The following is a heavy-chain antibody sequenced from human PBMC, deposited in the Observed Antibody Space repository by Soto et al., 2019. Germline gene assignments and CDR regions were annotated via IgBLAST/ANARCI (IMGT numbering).Heavy chain of an antibody. J-gene: IGHJ4*02. CDR1: GGSISSYY. Sequence: PSETLSLTCTVSGGSISSYYWSWIRQPPGKGPEWIGYIYYSGSTNYNPSLKSRVTISVDTSKNQFSLKLSSVTAADTAVYYCARGFEYSSSYPRGYYFDYWGQGTLVTVSS. CDR3: ARGFEYSSSYPRGYYFDY. V-gene: IGHV4-59*01. CDR2: IYYSGST. D-gene: IGHD6-6*01.